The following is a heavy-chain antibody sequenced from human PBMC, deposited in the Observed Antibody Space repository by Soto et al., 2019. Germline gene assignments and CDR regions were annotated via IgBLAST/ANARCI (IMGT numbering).Heavy chain of an antibody. Sequence: QVQLVQCGAEVKKPGASVKVSCKASGYTFTAYGITWVRQAPGQGLEWMGWISGYHGDTHYAQRLQGRLTMTTDTSTSTAYMELRSLRSDDTAVYYCARGHVQLAAAGTEDYWGQGTLVTVSS. CDR2: ISGYHGDT. CDR3: ARGHVQLAAAGTEDY. J-gene: IGHJ4*02. CDR1: GYTFTAYG. D-gene: IGHD6-13*01. V-gene: IGHV1-18*01.